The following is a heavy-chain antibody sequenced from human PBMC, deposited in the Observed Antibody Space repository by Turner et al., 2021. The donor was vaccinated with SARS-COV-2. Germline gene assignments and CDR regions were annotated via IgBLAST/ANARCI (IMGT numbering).Heavy chain of an antibody. CDR1: RLPSCTAW. V-gene: IGHV3-15*01. CDR2: IKSKTDGGTT. Sequence: EVQLVESGGGLVKPGGSLRLSCEAPRLPSCTAWMCWVRQAPGKGLEWVGRIKSKTDGGTTDYAAPVKGRFTISIDDSKNTLYLQMNSLKTEDTAVYYCTTDASWEQHYDCYYYGMDVWGQGTTVTVSS. D-gene: IGHD1-26*01. J-gene: IGHJ6*02. CDR3: TTDASWEQHYDCYYYGMDV.